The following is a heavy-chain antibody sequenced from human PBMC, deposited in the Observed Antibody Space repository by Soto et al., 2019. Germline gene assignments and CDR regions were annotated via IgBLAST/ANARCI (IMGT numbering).Heavy chain of an antibody. CDR1: GFSLSTSGMC. D-gene: IGHD1-26*01. CDR3: ARIIGQEGYSGSYDGAFDI. CDR2: IDWDDDK. Sequence: SGPTLVNPTQTLTLTCTFSGFSLSTSGMCVSWIRQPPGKALEWLALIDWDDDKYYSTSLKTRLTISKDTSKNQVVLTMTNMDPVDTATYYCARIIGQEGYSGSYDGAFDIWGQGTMVTVSS. J-gene: IGHJ3*02. V-gene: IGHV2-70*01.